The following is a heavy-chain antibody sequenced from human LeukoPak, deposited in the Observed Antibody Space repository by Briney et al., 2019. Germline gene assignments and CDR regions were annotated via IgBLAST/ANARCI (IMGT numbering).Heavy chain of an antibody. Sequence: ASVKVSCKASGYTFTSHDINWVRQATGRGLEWMGWMNPNSGNTGYAQKFQGRVTMTRNTSISTAYMELSSLRSEDTAVYYSATDQVAARDLVYWGQGTLVTVSS. D-gene: IGHD6-6*01. V-gene: IGHV1-8*01. J-gene: IGHJ4*02. CDR2: MNPNSGNT. CDR3: ATDQVAARDLVY. CDR1: GYTFTSHD.